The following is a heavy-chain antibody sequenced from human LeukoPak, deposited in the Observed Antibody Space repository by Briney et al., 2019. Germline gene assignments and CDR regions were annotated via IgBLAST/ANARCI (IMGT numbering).Heavy chain of an antibody. J-gene: IGHJ6*02. D-gene: IGHD3-22*01. CDR2: IYPGDSDT. CDR1: GYSFTSYW. Sequence: GESLKISCKGSGYSFTSYWIGWVRPMPGKGLEWMGIIYPGDSDTRYSPSLQGQVTISADKSISTAYLQWSSLKASDTAMYYCARHGLGDYDTRRVYYYGMDVWGQGTTVTVSS. CDR3: ARHGLGDYDTRRVYYYGMDV. V-gene: IGHV5-51*01.